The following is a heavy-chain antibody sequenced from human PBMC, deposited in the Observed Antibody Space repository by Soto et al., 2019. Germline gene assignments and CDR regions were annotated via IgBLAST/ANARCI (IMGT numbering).Heavy chain of an antibody. V-gene: IGHV3-30-3*01. J-gene: IGHJ4*02. D-gene: IGHD6-19*01. CDR1: GFTFSSYA. CDR3: ARDIGYKQWLVYYFDY. CDR2: ISYDGSNK. Sequence: GGSLRLSCAASGFTFSSYAMHWVRQAPGKGLEWVAVISYDGSNKYYADSVKGRFTISRDDSKNTLYLQMNSLRAEDTAVYYCARDIGYKQWLVYYFDYWGQGTLVTVSS.